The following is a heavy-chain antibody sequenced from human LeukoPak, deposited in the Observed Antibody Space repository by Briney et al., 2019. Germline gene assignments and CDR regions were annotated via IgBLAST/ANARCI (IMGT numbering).Heavy chain of an antibody. J-gene: IGHJ4*02. CDR2: IWYDGSNK. D-gene: IGHD5-18*01. Sequence: GGSLRLSCAASGFTSSNYGMHWVRQAPGKGLEWVAVIWYDGSNKYYADSVKGRFTISRDNSKNTLYLQMNSLRAEDTAVYYCARDSDTAREYDQWGQGTLVTVSS. CDR1: GFTSSNYG. V-gene: IGHV3-33*01. CDR3: ARDSDTAREYDQ.